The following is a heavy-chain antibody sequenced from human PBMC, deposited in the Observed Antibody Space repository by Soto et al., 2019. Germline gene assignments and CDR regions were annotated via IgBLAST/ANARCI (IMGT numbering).Heavy chain of an antibody. J-gene: IGHJ4*02. D-gene: IGHD1-1*01. CDR3: ARGRYGDY. V-gene: IGHV1-18*01. CDR2: ISAHKGNT. CDR1: GYTFTSYG. Sequence: QVHLVQSGAEVKKPGASVKVSCKCSGYTFTSYGITWVRQAPGQGLEWMGWISAHKGNTDYAQKLQGRATVTRDTATSTAYMELRSLRSDDTAVYYCARGRYGDYWGQGALVTVSS.